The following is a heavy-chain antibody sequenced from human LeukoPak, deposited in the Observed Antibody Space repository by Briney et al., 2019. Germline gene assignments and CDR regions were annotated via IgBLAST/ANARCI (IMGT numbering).Heavy chain of an antibody. V-gene: IGHV1-8*03. CDR3: ARVGRLAAIDY. CDR2: MNPNSGNT. J-gene: IGHJ4*02. Sequence: ASVKVSCKASVYTFTSYYINWVGQAPGQGLEGMGWMNPNSGNTGYAQKFQGRVTITRNTSINTAYMELSSLRSEDTGVYYCARVGRLAAIDYSGQGTLVSVSS. CDR1: VYTFTSYY. D-gene: IGHD6-25*01.